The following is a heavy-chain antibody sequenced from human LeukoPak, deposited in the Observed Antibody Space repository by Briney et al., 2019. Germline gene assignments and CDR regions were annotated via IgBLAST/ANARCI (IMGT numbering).Heavy chain of an antibody. J-gene: IGHJ4*02. CDR1: GYTFTSYG. Sequence: ASVKVSCKASGYTFTSYGISWVRQAPGQGLEWMGWISAYNGNTNYAQKLQGRVTMTTDTSTSTAYMELRSLRSDDTAVYYCAKDLKFKQQQGDDYWGQGTLVTVSS. CDR2: ISAYNGNT. D-gene: IGHD6-13*01. V-gene: IGHV1-18*01. CDR3: AKDLKFKQQQGDDY.